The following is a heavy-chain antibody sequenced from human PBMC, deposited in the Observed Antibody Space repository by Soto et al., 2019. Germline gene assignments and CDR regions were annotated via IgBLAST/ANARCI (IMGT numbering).Heavy chain of an antibody. CDR3: ARELTVDNGMDV. CDR2: INVANSNT. D-gene: IGHD3-10*01. CDR1: GYTFTTYA. J-gene: IGHJ6*02. V-gene: IGHV1-3*01. Sequence: DSVKVSCKASGYTFTTYAMHWVRQAPGQRLEWMGWINVANSNTKYSQKFQGRVTITRDTSASTTYMELSSLRSEDTGVYYCARELTVDNGMDVWGQGPTVTVSS.